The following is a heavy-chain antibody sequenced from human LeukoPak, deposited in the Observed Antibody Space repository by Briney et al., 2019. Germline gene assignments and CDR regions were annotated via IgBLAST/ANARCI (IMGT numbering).Heavy chain of an antibody. D-gene: IGHD1-26*01. V-gene: IGHV3-15*01. J-gene: IGHJ4*02. Sequence: GGSLRLSCAASGFTFSNAWMSWVRQAPGKGLEWVGRIKSKTDGGTADYAAPVKGRFTISRDDSKNTLYLQMNSLKTEDTAVYYCTTEVGQVGAHDVDYWGQGTLVTVSS. CDR3: TTEVGQVGAHDVDY. CDR2: IKSKTDGGTA. CDR1: GFTFSNAW.